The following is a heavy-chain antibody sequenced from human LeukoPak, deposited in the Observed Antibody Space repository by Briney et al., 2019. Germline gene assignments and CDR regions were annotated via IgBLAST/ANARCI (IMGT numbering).Heavy chain of an antibody. CDR2: INPNSGGT. CDR1: AYTFTGYY. J-gene: IGHJ4*02. Sequence: ASVKVSCKASAYTFTGYYMHWVRQAPGQGLEWMGWINPNSGGTNYAQHFQGRVTMTRDTSISTGYVELNSLRSDDTAVYYCARGGTSSNNYFVYWGQGTLVTVSS. V-gene: IGHV1-2*02. D-gene: IGHD1-7*01. CDR3: ARGGTSSNNYFVY.